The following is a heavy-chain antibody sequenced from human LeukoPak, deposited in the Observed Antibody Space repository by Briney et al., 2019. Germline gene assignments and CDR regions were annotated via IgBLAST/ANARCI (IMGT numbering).Heavy chain of an antibody. D-gene: IGHD6-13*01. V-gene: IGHV3-66*01. Sequence: PGGSLRLSCAASEFSVGSNYMTWVRQAPGKGLEWVSLIYSGGSTYYADSVKGRFTISRDNSKNTLYLQMNSLRAEDTAVYYCAKDRAYITSWYGCSTPWGQGTLVTVSS. CDR2: IYSGGST. CDR1: EFSVGSNY. J-gene: IGHJ5*02. CDR3: AKDRAYITSWYGCSTP.